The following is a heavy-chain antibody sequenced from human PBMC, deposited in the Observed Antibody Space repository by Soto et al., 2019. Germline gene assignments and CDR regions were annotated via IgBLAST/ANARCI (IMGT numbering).Heavy chain of an antibody. J-gene: IGHJ2*01. CDR3: ARCVSCYKELYWYFDL. CDR1: GFTVSSNY. D-gene: IGHD2-2*02. Sequence: EVQLVESGGGLIQPGGSLRLSCAASGFTVSSNYMSWVRQAPGKGLEWVSVIYSGGSTYYADSVKGRFTISRDNSKNTLYLQMNSLRAEDTAVYYCARCVSCYKELYWYFDLWGRGTLVTVSS. V-gene: IGHV3-53*01. CDR2: IYSGGST.